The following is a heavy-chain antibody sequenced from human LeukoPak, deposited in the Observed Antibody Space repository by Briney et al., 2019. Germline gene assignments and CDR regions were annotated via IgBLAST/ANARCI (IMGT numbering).Heavy chain of an antibody. D-gene: IGHD3-3*01. Sequence: GGSLRLSCAASGFTFSSYAMSWVRQAPGKRLEWVSAISGSGGSTYYADSVKGRFTISRDNSKNTLYLQMNSLRAEDTAVYYCAKDLDPPEWLPHQRFYGMDVWGQGTTVTVSS. CDR1: GFTFSSYA. CDR2: ISGSGGST. J-gene: IGHJ6*02. CDR3: AKDLDPPEWLPHQRFYGMDV. V-gene: IGHV3-23*01.